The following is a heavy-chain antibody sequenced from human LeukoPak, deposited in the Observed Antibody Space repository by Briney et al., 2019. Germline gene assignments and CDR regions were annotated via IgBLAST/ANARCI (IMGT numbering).Heavy chain of an antibody. V-gene: IGHV4-39*07. D-gene: IGHD3-9*01. J-gene: IGHJ6*03. CDR2: IYYSGST. Sequence: PSETLSLTCTVSGGSISSSSYYWGWIRQPPGKGLEWIGSIYYSGSTYYNPSLKSRVTISVDTSKNQFSLKLSSVTAADTAVYYCARDDRKNYDILTGYSNYYYYYMDVWGKGTTVTVSS. CDR3: ARDDRKNYDILTGYSNYYYYYMDV. CDR1: GGSISSSSYY.